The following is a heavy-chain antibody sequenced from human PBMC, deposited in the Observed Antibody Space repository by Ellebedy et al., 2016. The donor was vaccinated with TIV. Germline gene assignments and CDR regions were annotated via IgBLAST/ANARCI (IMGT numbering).Heavy chain of an antibody. Sequence: SETLSLXCAVSGGSISSSNWWSWVRQPPGKGLEWIGEIYHSGSTNYNPSLKSRVTISVDKSKNQFSLKLSSVTAADTAVYYCVRDSFYYQLLRMDVWGQGTTVTVSS. J-gene: IGHJ6*02. V-gene: IGHV4-4*02. CDR3: VRDSFYYQLLRMDV. CDR2: IYHSGST. CDR1: GGSISSSNW. D-gene: IGHD2-2*01.